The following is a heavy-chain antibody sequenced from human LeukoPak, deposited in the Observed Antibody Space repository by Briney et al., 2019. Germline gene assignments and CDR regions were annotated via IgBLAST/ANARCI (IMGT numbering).Heavy chain of an antibody. CDR2: ISSNGGIT. D-gene: IGHD2-15*01. J-gene: IGHJ6*02. V-gene: IGHV3-64*01. CDR1: GFTFSNYA. Sequence: GGSLRLSCAASGFTFSNYAMHWVRQAPGKGLECVSAISSNGGITYYAKSVEGRFTISRDNSKNTLHLQMGSLRAEDVAVYYCARDQLILSYYYGMDVWGQGTPVTVSS. CDR3: ARDQLILSYYYGMDV.